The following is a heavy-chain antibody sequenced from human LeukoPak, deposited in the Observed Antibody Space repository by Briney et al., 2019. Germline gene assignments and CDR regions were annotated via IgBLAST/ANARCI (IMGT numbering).Heavy chain of an antibody. CDR3: ARVPLDDASRHYYPH. J-gene: IGHJ1*01. D-gene: IGHD3-10*01. V-gene: IGHV1-3*04. CDR1: GYTFTNYG. Sequence: ASVKVACKTSGYTFTNYGMHWVRQAPRQSPEWMGWINTGNGNTKSSQKFQDRVTLTGDTSASTAYMELNSLSSEDTAVYYCARVPLDDASRHYYPHWGQGTLVTVSS. CDR2: INTGNGNT.